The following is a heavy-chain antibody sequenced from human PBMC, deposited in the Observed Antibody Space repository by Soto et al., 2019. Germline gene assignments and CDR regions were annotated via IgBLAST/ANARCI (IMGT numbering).Heavy chain of an antibody. V-gene: IGHV4-59*08. CDR3: ARLGGYYQAFDQ. D-gene: IGHD3-22*01. CDR1: GGSISRYY. J-gene: IGHJ4*02. Sequence: SETLSLTCTVSGGSISRYYWSWIRQPPGKGLEWIAYIYDSGSTNYNPSLKSRVTISVDTSKNQFSLKLTSVTAADTAVYYCARLGGYYQAFDQWGQGSLVTVSS. CDR2: IYDSGST.